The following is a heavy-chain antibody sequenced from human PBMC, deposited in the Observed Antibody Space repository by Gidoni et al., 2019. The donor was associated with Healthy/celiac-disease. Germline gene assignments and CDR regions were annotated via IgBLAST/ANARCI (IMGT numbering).Heavy chain of an antibody. Sequence: EVQLVESGGGLVKPGGSLRLSCAASGFTFSSYRMNWVRQAPGKGLEWVSSISSSSSYIYYADSVKGRFTISRDNAKNSLYLQMNSLRAEDTAVYYCARDIEADSSSSGLWFDPWGQGTLVTVSS. J-gene: IGHJ5*02. V-gene: IGHV3-21*01. CDR2: ISSSSSYI. CDR1: GFTFSSYR. D-gene: IGHD6-6*01. CDR3: ARDIEADSSSSGLWFDP.